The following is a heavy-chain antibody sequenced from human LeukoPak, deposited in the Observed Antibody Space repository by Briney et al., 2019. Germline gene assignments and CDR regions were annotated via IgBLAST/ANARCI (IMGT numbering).Heavy chain of an antibody. Sequence: GGSLRLSCAASGFTFSSYSMNWVRQAPGKGLEWVSSISSSSSYIHYADSVKGRFTISRDNAKNSLYLQMNSLRAEDTAVYYCARGPYYGSGSSHFDYWGQGTLVTVSS. CDR2: ISSSSSYI. J-gene: IGHJ4*02. CDR3: ARGPYYGSGSSHFDY. D-gene: IGHD3-10*01. V-gene: IGHV3-21*01. CDR1: GFTFSSYS.